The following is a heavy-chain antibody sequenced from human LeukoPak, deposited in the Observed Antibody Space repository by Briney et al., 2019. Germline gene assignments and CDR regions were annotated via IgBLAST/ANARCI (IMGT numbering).Heavy chain of an antibody. Sequence: GGSLRLSCAASGFTFSNAWMSWVRQAPGKGLEWVGRIKSKTDGGTTDYAAPVKGRFTISRDDSKNTLYLQMNSLKTKDTAVYYCTTGDYVWGSYRYMDYWGQGTLVTVSS. CDR1: GFTFSNAW. D-gene: IGHD3-16*02. V-gene: IGHV3-15*01. J-gene: IGHJ4*02. CDR2: IKSKTDGGTT. CDR3: TTGDYVWGSYRYMDY.